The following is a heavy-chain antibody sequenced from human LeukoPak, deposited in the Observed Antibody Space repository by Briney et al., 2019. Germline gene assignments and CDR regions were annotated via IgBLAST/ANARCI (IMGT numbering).Heavy chain of an antibody. D-gene: IGHD4-23*01. CDR1: GGSFSGYY. Sequence: SETLSLTCAVYGGSFSGYYWSWIRQPPGKGQEWIGEINHSGSTNYNPSLKSRVTISVDTSKNQFSLKLSSVTAADTAVYYCARGCSGGNPSYFDYWGQGTLVTVSS. J-gene: IGHJ4*02. CDR3: ARGCSGGNPSYFDY. CDR2: INHSGST. V-gene: IGHV4-34*01.